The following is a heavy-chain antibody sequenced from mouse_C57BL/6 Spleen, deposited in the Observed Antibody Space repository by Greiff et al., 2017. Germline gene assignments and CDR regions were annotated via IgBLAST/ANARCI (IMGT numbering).Heavy chain of an antibody. CDR2: IDPNSGGT. D-gene: IGHD1-1*01. J-gene: IGHJ4*01. V-gene: IGHV1-72*01. CDR1: GYTFTSYW. Sequence: QVQLQQPGAELVKPGASVKLSCKASGYTFTSYWMHWVKQRPGRGLEWIGRIDPNSGGTKYNEKFKSKATLTVDKPSSSAYMQLSRLTSEDSAVYYGARSFYYDSSYAMDYWGQGTSVTVSS. CDR3: ARSFYYDSSYAMDY.